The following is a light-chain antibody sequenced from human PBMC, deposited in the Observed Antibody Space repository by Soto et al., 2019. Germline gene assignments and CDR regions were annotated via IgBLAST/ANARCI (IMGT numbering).Light chain of an antibody. V-gene: IGKV1D-12*01. CDR3: QQADSFPLT. CDR1: QGISSW. J-gene: IGKJ4*01. Sequence: DIQMTQSPSSVSASVGDRFTISCRASQGISSWVAWYQQKPGKAHKLRLYAASSLQSGVPSRSSGSGSGTDFTLNISSLQPEDFATYYCQQADSFPLTFGGGTQVEIK. CDR2: AAS.